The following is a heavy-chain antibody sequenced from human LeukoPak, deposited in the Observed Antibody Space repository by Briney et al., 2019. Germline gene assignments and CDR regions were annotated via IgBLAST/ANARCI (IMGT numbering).Heavy chain of an antibody. V-gene: IGHV3-74*01. J-gene: IGHJ4*02. CDR1: GFTFSTYW. CDR2: INSDGSST. D-gene: IGHD3-3*01. CDR3: ARVRSGYYFDY. Sequence: GGSLRLSCAASGFTFSTYWMHWVRQAPGKGLVWVSRINSDGSSTSYADSVKGRFTISRDNAKNTLYLQMNSLRDEDTAVYYCARVRSGYYFDYWGQGTLVTVSS.